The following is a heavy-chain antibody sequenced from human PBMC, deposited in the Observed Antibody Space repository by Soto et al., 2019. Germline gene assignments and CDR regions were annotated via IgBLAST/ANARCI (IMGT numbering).Heavy chain of an antibody. J-gene: IGHJ3*02. CDR1: GYTFTSYG. D-gene: IGHD2-2*01. V-gene: IGHV1-18*01. CDR3: AREAQLPGAIIDAFDI. CDR2: ISTYNGNT. Sequence: GASVKVSCKASGYTFTSYGITWVRQAPGQGLEWMGRISTYNGNTKYVQKLQGRVTMTTDTSTSTAYMELRSLRSDDTAVYYCAREAQLPGAIIDAFDIWGQGKMVPVSS.